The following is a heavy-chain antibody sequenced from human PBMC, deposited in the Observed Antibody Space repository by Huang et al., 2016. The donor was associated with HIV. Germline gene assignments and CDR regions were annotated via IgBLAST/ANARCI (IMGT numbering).Heavy chain of an antibody. CDR1: GFTFTNYA. V-gene: IGHV3-30*04. Sequence: QVQLVESGGGLVQPGRSLRLSCAAAGFTFTNYAIHWVRPAPGKGREWVAFISYEGRNKFYAESGKGRFTISRDNSKSTLYLLMNSLRVDDTALYYCARSAVPGDGDWFDPWGQGTLVTVSS. CDR2: ISYEGRNK. D-gene: IGHD6-19*01. CDR3: ARSAVPGDGDWFDP. J-gene: IGHJ5*02.